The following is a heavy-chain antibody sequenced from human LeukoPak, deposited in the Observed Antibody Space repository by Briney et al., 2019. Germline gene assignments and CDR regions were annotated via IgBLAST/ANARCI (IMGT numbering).Heavy chain of an antibody. Sequence: SGPTLLNPTQTLTLTCTFSGFSLSTRGEGVGWIPHPPGKALEWHARIYWEEDKRYRPALKSMLTITKDTSTNQVVITMTNMDPVDTATYYCAHTYCSGGSCYSDFGAFDIWGQGTMVTVSS. D-gene: IGHD2-15*01. CDR3: AHTYCSGGSCYSDFGAFDI. CDR2: IYWEEDK. V-gene: IGHV2-5*02. J-gene: IGHJ3*02. CDR1: GFSLSTRGEG.